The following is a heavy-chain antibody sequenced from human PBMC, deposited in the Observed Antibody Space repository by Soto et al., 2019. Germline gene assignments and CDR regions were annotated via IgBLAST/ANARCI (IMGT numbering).Heavy chain of an antibody. CDR2: IKSKTDGGTT. Sequence: WGSLRLSCAASGFTFSNAWMNWVRQAPGKGLEWVGRIKSKTDGGTTDYAAPVKGRFTISRDDSKNTLYLQMNSLKTEDTAVYYCTTSRYSSSWTFDYWGQGTLVTVSS. D-gene: IGHD6-13*01. CDR1: GFTFSNAW. CDR3: TTSRYSSSWTFDY. V-gene: IGHV3-15*07. J-gene: IGHJ4*02.